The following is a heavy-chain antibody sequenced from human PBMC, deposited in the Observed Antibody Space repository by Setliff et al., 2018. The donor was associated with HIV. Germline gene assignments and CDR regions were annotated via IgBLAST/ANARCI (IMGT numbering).Heavy chain of an antibody. CDR3: ARRSDDYNSAPWRNDY. CDR2: MYYSGST. D-gene: IGHD4-4*01. CDR1: GGSISSSSYY. V-gene: IGHV4-39*01. J-gene: IGHJ4*02. Sequence: SETLSLTCTVSGGSISSSSYYWGWIRQPPGKGLEWIGSMYYSGSTYYNPSLKSRVTISVDTSKKQFSLKLRSVTAADTAVYYCARRSDDYNSAPWRNDYWGQGTLVTVSS.